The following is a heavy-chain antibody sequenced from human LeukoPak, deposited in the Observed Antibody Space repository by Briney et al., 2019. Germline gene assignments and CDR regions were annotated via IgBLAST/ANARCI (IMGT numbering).Heavy chain of an antibody. CDR3: ARPKGIAAAGTYFDY. CDR1: GGSISSSSYY. CDR2: IYYSGST. V-gene: IGHV4-39*01. Sequence: SETLSLTCTVSGGSISSSSYYWGWIRQPPGKGLEWIGSIYYSGSTYYNPSLKSRVTISVDTSKNQFSLKLSSVTAADTAVDYCARPKGIAAAGTYFDYWGQGTLVTVSS. J-gene: IGHJ4*02. D-gene: IGHD6-13*01.